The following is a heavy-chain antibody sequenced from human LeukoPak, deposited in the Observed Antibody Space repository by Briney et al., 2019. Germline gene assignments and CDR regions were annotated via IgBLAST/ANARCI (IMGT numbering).Heavy chain of an antibody. V-gene: IGHV4-30-4*01. CDR1: GDSTSSGAYF. CDR3: ARETMADRLDY. J-gene: IGHJ4*02. Sequence: SETLSLTCTVSGDSTSSGAYFWSWLRQPQGGGLEWVGYIDYSGTNYYNPSLKRRTTISVDTSKNQFTLNLTSVTAQDTAVYYCARETMADRLDYWGQGTLVTVSS. CDR2: IDYSGTN. D-gene: IGHD5-24*01.